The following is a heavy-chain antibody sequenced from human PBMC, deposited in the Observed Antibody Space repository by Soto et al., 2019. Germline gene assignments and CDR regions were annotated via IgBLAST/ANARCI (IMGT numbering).Heavy chain of an antibody. D-gene: IGHD3-3*01. CDR3: AKDIDYDFWSGSFDP. V-gene: IGHV3-23*01. J-gene: IGHJ5*02. CDR1: GFTFSSYA. Sequence: EVQLLESGGGLVQPGGSLRLSCAASGFTFSSYAMSWVRQAPGKGLEWVSAISGGGGSTYYADSVKGRFTISRDNSKNTLYLQMSSLRADDTAVYYCAKDIDYDFWSGSFDPWGQGTLVTVSS. CDR2: ISGGGGST.